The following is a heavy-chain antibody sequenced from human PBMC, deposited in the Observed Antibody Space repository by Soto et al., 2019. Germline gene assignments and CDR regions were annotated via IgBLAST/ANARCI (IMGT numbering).Heavy chain of an antibody. Sequence: QVQLVQSGAEVRQPASSVKVSCKTSGGTFSSYAISWVRQAPGQGLEWMGGIVPIVDTSTYAQKFQGRVTITADESTSTVYMVLSSLRSDDTAVYYCVRVVAIPGYPDNWGQGTLVPVSS. CDR3: VRVVAIPGYPDN. CDR1: GGTFSSYA. D-gene: IGHD5-12*01. CDR2: IVPIVDTS. V-gene: IGHV1-69*12. J-gene: IGHJ4*02.